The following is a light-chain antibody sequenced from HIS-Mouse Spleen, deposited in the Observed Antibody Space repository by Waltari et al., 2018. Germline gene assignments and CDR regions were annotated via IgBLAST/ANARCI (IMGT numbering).Light chain of an antibody. V-gene: IGLV2-14*03. CDR1: SSDVGGYNY. Sequence: QSALTQPASVSGSPGQSITISCTGTSSDVGGYNYVSWYQQHPGKAPKLMIYDLRSRPSGVANRFSGPKSGHTASLHISGLQAEDGADYYCSSYTSSSTLVFGGGTKLTVL. J-gene: IGLJ2*01. CDR2: DLR. CDR3: SSYTSSSTLV.